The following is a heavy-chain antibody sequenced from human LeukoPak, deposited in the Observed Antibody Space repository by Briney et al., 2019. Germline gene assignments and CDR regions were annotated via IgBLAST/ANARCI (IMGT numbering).Heavy chain of an antibody. CDR1: GGTLSSYA. V-gene: IGHV1-69*05. J-gene: IGHJ3*02. CDR2: IIPMFGTT. CDR3: ARVDDSDI. Sequence: SVKVSCKASGGTLSSYAISWVRQAPGQGLEWMGGIIPMFGTTNYAQKFQGRVTITTDESTSTAYMELSSLRSEDTAVYYCARVDDSDIWGQGTMVTVSS. D-gene: IGHD3-22*01.